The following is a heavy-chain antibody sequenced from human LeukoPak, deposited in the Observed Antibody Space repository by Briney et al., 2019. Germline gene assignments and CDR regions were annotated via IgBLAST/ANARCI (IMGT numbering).Heavy chain of an antibody. J-gene: IGHJ4*02. CDR3: AKDESYYGSGSYLGGIDY. V-gene: IGHV3-30*02. D-gene: IGHD3-10*01. CDR1: GFTFSSFG. Sequence: GGSLRLSCAASGFTFSSFGMHWVRQAPGQGLEWVAFILYDGTNKYYADSVKGRFTISRDNSKNTLSLQMNSLRAEDTALYYCAKDESYYGSGSYLGGIDYWGQGTLVTVSS. CDR2: ILYDGTNK.